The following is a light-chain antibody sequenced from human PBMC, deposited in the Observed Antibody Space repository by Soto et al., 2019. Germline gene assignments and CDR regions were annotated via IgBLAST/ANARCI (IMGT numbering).Light chain of an antibody. Sequence: QSALTQPRSVSGSPGQSVTISCTGTSSAVGGYNYVSWYQQHPGNAPKLMIYDVTKRPSGVPDRFSGSKSGNTASLTISGLQAEDEADYYCCSYAGGSLFGGGTKVTVL. CDR1: SSAVGGYNY. V-gene: IGLV2-11*01. CDR3: CSYAGGSL. J-gene: IGLJ2*01. CDR2: DVT.